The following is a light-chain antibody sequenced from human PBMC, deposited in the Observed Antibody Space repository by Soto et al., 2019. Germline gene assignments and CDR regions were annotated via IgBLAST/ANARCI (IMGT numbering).Light chain of an antibody. CDR2: DVS. V-gene: IGKV3-11*01. J-gene: IGKJ5*01. Sequence: EIVLTQSPATLSLSPGERATLSCRASQSVSSQLAWYQQKPGQAPRLLIYDVSNRATGIPARFRGSGSGTDFTLTISSLEPEDFAVYYCQQRSNWSITFGQGTRLEIK. CDR3: QQRSNWSIT. CDR1: QSVSSQ.